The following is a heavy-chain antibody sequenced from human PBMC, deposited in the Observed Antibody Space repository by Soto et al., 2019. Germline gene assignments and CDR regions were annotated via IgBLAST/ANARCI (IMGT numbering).Heavy chain of an antibody. Sequence: QVQLVQSGAEVKKPGSSVKVSCKASGGTFSSYAISWVRQAPGQGLEWMGGIIPIFGTANYAQKFQGRVTITADDSTSTAYMELSSLRSEDTAVYYCARSHSLMVYAMYYYYYGMDVWGQGTTVTVSS. J-gene: IGHJ6*02. V-gene: IGHV1-69*01. CDR1: GGTFSSYA. CDR3: ARSHSLMVYAMYYYYYGMDV. CDR2: IIPIFGTA. D-gene: IGHD2-8*01.